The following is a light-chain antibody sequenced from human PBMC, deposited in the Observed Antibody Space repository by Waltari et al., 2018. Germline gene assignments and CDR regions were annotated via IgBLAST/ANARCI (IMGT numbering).Light chain of an antibody. J-gene: IGLJ3*02. CDR2: EDN. CDR3: GTWDSSLGIGV. Sequence: QSVLTQAPSVSAAPGQKVTISCSGSTPNIGNNYVSWYQQFPGTAPKLLIYEDNRRPSGIPDRFSGSKSGASVTLGITGLQTGDEANYYCGTWDSSLGIGVLGGGTRVTVL. V-gene: IGLV1-51*01. CDR1: TPNIGNNY.